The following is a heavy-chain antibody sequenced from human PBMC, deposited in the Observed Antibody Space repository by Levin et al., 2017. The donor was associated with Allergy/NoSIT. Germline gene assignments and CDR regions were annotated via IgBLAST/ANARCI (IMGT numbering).Heavy chain of an antibody. CDR3: ARATYRSGYYTYFDY. CDR2: IIPLFGTV. D-gene: IGHD3-3*01. J-gene: IGHJ4*02. Sequence: SVKVSCKASGGTFNKFVISWVRQAPGQGLEWMGGIIPLFGTVNYAQKFQDKVTITADESTSTAYMELSSLSSEDTAVYYCARATYRSGYYTYFDYWGQGALVTVSS. CDR1: GGTFNKFV. V-gene: IGHV1-69*13.